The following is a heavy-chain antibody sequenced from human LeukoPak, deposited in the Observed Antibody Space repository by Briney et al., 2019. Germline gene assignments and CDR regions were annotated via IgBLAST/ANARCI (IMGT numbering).Heavy chain of an antibody. Sequence: SGGSLRLSCAASGFTFSSYGMHWVRQPPGKGLEWVTFIVYDGSDKYYADSVKGRFTISRDDSKDTLYLQMNSLRAEDTAVYFCAKNRGYNYDPNAFDMWGQGTMVTVSS. CDR2: IVYDGSDK. J-gene: IGHJ3*02. V-gene: IGHV3-30*02. D-gene: IGHD5-18*01. CDR1: GFTFSSYG. CDR3: AKNRGYNYDPNAFDM.